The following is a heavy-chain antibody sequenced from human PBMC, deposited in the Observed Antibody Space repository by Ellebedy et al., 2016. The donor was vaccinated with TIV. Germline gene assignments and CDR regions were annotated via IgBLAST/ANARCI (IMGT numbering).Heavy chain of an antibody. V-gene: IGHV3-53*01. CDR2: IYSGGST. D-gene: IGHD2/OR15-2a*01. Sequence: PGGSLRLSCAASGFTVSNHYISWVRQAPGKGLEWVSVIYSGGSTKYAASVKDRFTITRDNSKNTVYLQMNSLRAEDTAVYYCARGVLSGYWGQGPLVTVSS. CDR1: GFTVSNHY. CDR3: ARGVLSGY. J-gene: IGHJ4*02.